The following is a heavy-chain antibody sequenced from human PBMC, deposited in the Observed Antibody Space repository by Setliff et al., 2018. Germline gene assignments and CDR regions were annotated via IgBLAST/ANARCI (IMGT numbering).Heavy chain of an antibody. V-gene: IGHV3-7*01. CDR3: ARNGGLDC. D-gene: IGHD2-8*01. CDR1: GFTFSNSW. Sequence: VGSLRLSCAASGFTFSNSWMNWVRRAPGKGLEWVAIIKQDGSEKYYVDSVKGRCTIARDNTRNSLHLQMNSLRAEDTAVYYCARNGGLDCWGQGALVTVSS. J-gene: IGHJ4*02. CDR2: IKQDGSEK.